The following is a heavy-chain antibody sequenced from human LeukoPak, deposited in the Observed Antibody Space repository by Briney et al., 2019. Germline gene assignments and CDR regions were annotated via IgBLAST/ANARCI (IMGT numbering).Heavy chain of an antibody. D-gene: IGHD2-2*01. CDR1: GYTFTGYY. CDR2: INPNSGGT. CDR3: ARVPFGYCSSTSCPDFDY. Sequence: ASVKVSCKASGYTFTGYYMHWVRQAPGQGLEWMGWINPNSGGTNYAQKFQGRVTMTRDTPISTAYMELSRLRSDDTAVYYRARVPFGYCSSTSCPDFDYWGQGTLVTVSS. V-gene: IGHV1-2*02. J-gene: IGHJ4*02.